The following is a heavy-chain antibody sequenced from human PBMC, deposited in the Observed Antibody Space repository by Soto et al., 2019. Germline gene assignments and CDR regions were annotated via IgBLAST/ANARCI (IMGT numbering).Heavy chain of an antibody. Sequence: PGGSLRLSCTGSGFTLGDYGMSWVRQAPGKGLEGVGFIRSKAHGGTTEYAASVTGRFTISSDDSKSIAYLQMNSLKTEDTAVYYCTALQLTSGYYRYFDYWGPGTLVTVSS. V-gene: IGHV3-49*04. CDR3: TALQLTSGYYRYFDY. CDR1: GFTLGDYG. D-gene: IGHD3-22*01. J-gene: IGHJ4*02. CDR2: IRSKAHGGTT.